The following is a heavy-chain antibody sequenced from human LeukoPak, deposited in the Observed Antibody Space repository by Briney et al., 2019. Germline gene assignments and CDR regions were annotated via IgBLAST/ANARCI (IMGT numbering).Heavy chain of an antibody. CDR1: GGSISSYY. V-gene: IGHV4-59*01. CDR3: ARGVSGGYPDDFDY. Sequence: SETLSLTCTVSGGSISSYYWSWIRQPPGKGLEWIGYIYYSGSTNYNPSLKSRVTISVDTSKNQFSLKLSSVTAADTAVYYCARGVSGGYPDDFDYWGQGTLVTVSS. D-gene: IGHD3-10*01. CDR2: IYYSGST. J-gene: IGHJ4*02.